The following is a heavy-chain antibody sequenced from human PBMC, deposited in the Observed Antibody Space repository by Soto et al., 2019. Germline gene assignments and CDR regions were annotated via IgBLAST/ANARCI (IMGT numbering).Heavy chain of an antibody. V-gene: IGHV3-30*18. J-gene: IGHJ4*02. CDR3: AKGLIGGHESSSGYYYDGPYFDY. D-gene: IGHD3-22*01. CDR2: ISYDGSNK. Sequence: PGGSLRLSCAASGFTFSSYGMHWVRQAPGKGLEWVAVISYDGSNKYYADSVKGRFTISRDNSKNTLYLQMNSLRAEDTAVYYCAKGLIGGHESSSGYYYDGPYFDYWGQGTLVTVSS. CDR1: GFTFSSYG.